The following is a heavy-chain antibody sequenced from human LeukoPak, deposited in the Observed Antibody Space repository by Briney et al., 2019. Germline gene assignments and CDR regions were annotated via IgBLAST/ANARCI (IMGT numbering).Heavy chain of an antibody. CDR3: ARHAATGWLRSSNDAFDI. CDR2: IYPGDSDT. V-gene: IGHV5-51*01. D-gene: IGHD5-12*01. Sequence: GESLKISCKGSGYSFTSYWIGWVRQMPGKGLEWMGIIYPGDSDTRYSPSFQGQVTISADKSISTAYPQWSSLKASDTAMYYCARHAATGWLRSSNDAFDIWGQGTMVTVSS. J-gene: IGHJ3*02. CDR1: GYSFTSYW.